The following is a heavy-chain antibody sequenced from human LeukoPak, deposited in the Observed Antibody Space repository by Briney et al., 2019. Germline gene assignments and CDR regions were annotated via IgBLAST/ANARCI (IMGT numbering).Heavy chain of an antibody. CDR2: IIPILGIA. CDR3: ARVQQQLVNWFDP. V-gene: IGHV1-69*04. CDR1: GGTFSSYA. D-gene: IGHD6-13*01. J-gene: IGHJ5*02. Sequence: SVKVSCKASGGTFSSYAISWVRQAPGQGLEWMGRIIPILGIANYAQKFQGRVTITADKSTSTAYMELSSPRSEDTAVCYCARVQQQLVNWFDPWGQGTLVTVSS.